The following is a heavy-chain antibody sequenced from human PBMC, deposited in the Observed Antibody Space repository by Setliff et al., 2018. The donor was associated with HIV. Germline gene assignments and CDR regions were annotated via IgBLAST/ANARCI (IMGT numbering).Heavy chain of an antibody. CDR3: VKWNYPNS. J-gene: IGHJ4*02. D-gene: IGHD1-7*01. V-gene: IGHV3-74*01. CDR2: INNDGSIT. Sequence: SLRLSCAASGFTLIDHWMHWVRQVPVKGLVWVSRINNDGSITNYADFVKGRFTMSRDSAKNTLYLQMNSLRVEDTAVYYCVKWNYPNSWGQGTLVTVSS. CDR1: GFTLIDHW.